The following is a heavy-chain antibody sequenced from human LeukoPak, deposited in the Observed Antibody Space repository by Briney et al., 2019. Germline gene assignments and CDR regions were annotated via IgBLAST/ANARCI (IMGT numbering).Heavy chain of an antibody. CDR3: ARAGHYTYYYDSSGLKGAFDI. D-gene: IGHD3-22*01. J-gene: IGHJ3*02. V-gene: IGHV4-34*01. CDR2: INHSEST. Sequence: PSETLSLTCAVYGGSFSGYYWSWIPHPPGKGLEWIGEINHSESTNYNPSLKSRVTISVDTSKNQFSLKLSSVTAADTAVYYCARAGHYTYYYDSSGLKGAFDIWGQGTMVTVSS. CDR1: GGSFSGYY.